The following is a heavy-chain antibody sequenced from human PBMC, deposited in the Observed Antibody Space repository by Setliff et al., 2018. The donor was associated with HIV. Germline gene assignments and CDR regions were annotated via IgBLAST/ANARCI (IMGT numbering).Heavy chain of an antibody. CDR1: AYSINNGYY. J-gene: IGHJ2*01. Sequence: PSETLSLTCAVSAYSINNGYYWGWIRQPPGKGLEWIGSIYHSGSIYYNPSLKSRVTISVDTSKNQFSLKLSSVTAADTAVYYCARHDGTYCGGDCYLLGYFDLWGRGTLVTVPQ. CDR3: ARHDGTYCGGDCYLLGYFDL. CDR2: IYHSGSI. V-gene: IGHV4-38-2*01. D-gene: IGHD2-21*02.